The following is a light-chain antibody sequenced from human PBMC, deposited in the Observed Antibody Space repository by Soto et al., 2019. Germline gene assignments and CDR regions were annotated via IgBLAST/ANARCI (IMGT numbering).Light chain of an antibody. Sequence: QSVLTQPAAVSGSPGQSITISCTGTSSDVGGYNYVSWYQHHPGKAPKLMIYEVRNRPSGLSNRFSGSKSGNTDSLTISGLQAEDEADYYCSSYTRSSTLVFGGGTKLTVL. J-gene: IGLJ2*01. CDR2: EVR. V-gene: IGLV2-14*01. CDR1: SSDVGGYNY. CDR3: SSYTRSSTLV.